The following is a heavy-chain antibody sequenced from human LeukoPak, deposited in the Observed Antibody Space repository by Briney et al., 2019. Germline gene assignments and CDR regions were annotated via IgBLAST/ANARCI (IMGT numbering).Heavy chain of an antibody. V-gene: IGHV3-21*01. Sequence: PGGSLRLSCAASGFTFSSYSMNWVRQAPGKGLEWVSSISSSSSYIYYADSVKGRFTISRDNAKNSLYLQMNSLRAEDTAVYYCAREHPCSGGSCSYYYYYYMDVWGKGTTATISS. J-gene: IGHJ6*03. D-gene: IGHD2-15*01. CDR2: ISSSSSYI. CDR1: GFTFSSYS. CDR3: AREHPCSGGSCSYYYYYYMDV.